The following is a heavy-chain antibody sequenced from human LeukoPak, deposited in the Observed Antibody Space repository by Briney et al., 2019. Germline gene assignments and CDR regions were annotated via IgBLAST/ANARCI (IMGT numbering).Heavy chain of an antibody. Sequence: GGSLRLSCAASGFTFSSYSMNWVRQAPGKGLEWVSSISSSSSYIYYADSVKGRLTISRDNAKNSLYLQMNSLRAEDTAVYYCARELGFSHDYWGQGTLVTVSS. CDR2: ISSSSSYI. V-gene: IGHV3-21*01. CDR1: GFTFSSYS. J-gene: IGHJ4*02. D-gene: IGHD7-27*01. CDR3: ARELGFSHDY.